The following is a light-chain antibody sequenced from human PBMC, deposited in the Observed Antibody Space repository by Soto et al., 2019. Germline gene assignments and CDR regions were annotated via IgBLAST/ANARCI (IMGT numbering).Light chain of an antibody. J-gene: IGKJ1*01. CDR3: QQSYSTPWP. CDR2: AAS. V-gene: IGKV1-39*01. CDR1: QSISSY. Sequence: DIQMTQSPSSLSASVGDRVTITCRASQSISSYLNWYQQKPGKAPKLLIYAASSLQSGVQSRFSGSGSGTDFTLTISSLKPEDFETYYCQQSYSTPWPFGKGTKVDIK.